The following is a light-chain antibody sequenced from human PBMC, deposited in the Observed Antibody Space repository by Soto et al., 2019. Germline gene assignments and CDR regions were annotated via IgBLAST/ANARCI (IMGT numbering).Light chain of an antibody. Sequence: EIVLTQSPGTLSLSPGERATLSCRASQSVSSSYLAWYQQKPGQAPRLLIYGASSRATGIPDRFSGSGSGTDFTLTISRLEPEDFALYYCQQYGSSPLTFGGATKVEIK. CDR1: QSVSSSY. V-gene: IGKV3-20*01. CDR3: QQYGSSPLT. J-gene: IGKJ4*01. CDR2: GAS.